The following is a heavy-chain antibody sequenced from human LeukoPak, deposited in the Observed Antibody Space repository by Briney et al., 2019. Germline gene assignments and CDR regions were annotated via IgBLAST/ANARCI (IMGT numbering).Heavy chain of an antibody. CDR3: ARDKSSGGYVFPAFDI. CDR1: GGSISSYY. Sequence: SETLSLTCTASGGSISSYYLSWIRQPPGKGLEWIGYIYSNRSTNYNPSLKSRVTISVDTSKNQFSLKLSSVTAADTAVYYCARDKSSGGYVFPAFDIWGQGTMVTVSS. CDR2: IYSNRST. D-gene: IGHD6-19*01. J-gene: IGHJ3*02. V-gene: IGHV4-59*01.